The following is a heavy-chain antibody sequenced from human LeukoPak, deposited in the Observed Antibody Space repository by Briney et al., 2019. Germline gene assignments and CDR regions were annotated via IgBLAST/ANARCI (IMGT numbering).Heavy chain of an antibody. J-gene: IGHJ6*03. CDR3: ARSEQFPYYMDV. D-gene: IGHD6-19*01. CDR2: INPNSGGT. Sequence: ASVKVSCKASVYTFTGYYMHWVRPAPGQGRGWMGWINPNSGGTNYTQKFQGRVTMTRDTSISTAYMELSRLRSDDTAVYYCARSEQFPYYMDVWGKGTTVTVSS. CDR1: VYTFTGYY. V-gene: IGHV1-2*02.